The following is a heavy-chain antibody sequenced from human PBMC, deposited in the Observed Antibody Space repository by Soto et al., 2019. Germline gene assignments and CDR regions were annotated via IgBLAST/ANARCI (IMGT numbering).Heavy chain of an antibody. Sequence: SETLSLPCSVSGGSISSGDYYWSWIRQPPGKGLEWIGYIYYSGSTYYNPSLKSRVTISVDTSKNQFSLKLSSVTAAFTAVYYCVRGLLVAASLARTYYYYGMDVWGQGTMVTVSS. V-gene: IGHV4-30-4*01. CDR2: IYYSGST. J-gene: IGHJ6*02. CDR3: VRGLLVAASLARTYYYYGMDV. D-gene: IGHD2-2*01. CDR1: GGSISSGDYY.